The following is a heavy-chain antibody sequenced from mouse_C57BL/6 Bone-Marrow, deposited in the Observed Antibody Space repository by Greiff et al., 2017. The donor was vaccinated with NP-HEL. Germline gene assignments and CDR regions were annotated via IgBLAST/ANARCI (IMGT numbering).Heavy chain of an antibody. Sequence: EVHLVESGGGLVQPKGSLKLSCAASGFSFNTYAMNWVRQAPGKGLEWVARIRSKSNNYATYYADSVKDRFTISRDDSESMLYLQMNNLKTEDTAMYYCVRPGYAMDYWGQGTSVTVSS. CDR2: IRSKSNNYAT. J-gene: IGHJ4*01. V-gene: IGHV10-1*01. CDR1: GFSFNTYA. CDR3: VRPGYAMDY.